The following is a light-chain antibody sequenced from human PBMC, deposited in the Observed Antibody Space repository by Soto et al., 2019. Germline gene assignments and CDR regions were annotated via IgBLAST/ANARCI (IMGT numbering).Light chain of an antibody. J-gene: IGKJ4*01. CDR3: QKYNIAPLT. Sequence: VQGRQSQSSLSASVGDRVTITCRASQGIRNDLGWYQQKPGKAPKLLIYAASSLQGGVPSRFSGSGSGTDFTLTISSLEPEDVAPYYCQKYNIAPLTFGGGTKVDIK. V-gene: IGKV1-6*01. CDR2: AAS. CDR1: QGIRND.